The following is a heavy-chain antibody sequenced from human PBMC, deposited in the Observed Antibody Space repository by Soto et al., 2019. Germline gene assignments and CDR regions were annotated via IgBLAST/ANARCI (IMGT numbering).Heavy chain of an antibody. CDR2: ISVSDAFI. Sequence: GGSLRLSCAASGFNVGAFAVNWVRQAPGKGLEWVSGISVSDAFIYYADSVRGRFSISRDASGNILYLQMNSLRVDDTALYYCTRETVAGMTALDYWGPGTLVTVSS. CDR3: TRETVAGMTALDY. V-gene: IGHV3-23*01. CDR1: GFNVGAFA. J-gene: IGHJ4*02. D-gene: IGHD1-20*01.